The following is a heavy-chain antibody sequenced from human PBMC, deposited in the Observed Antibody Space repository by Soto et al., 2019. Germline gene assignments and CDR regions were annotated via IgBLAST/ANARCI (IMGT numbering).Heavy chain of an antibody. CDR2: INHSGST. V-gene: IGHV4-34*01. Sequence: SETLSLTCAVYGGSFSGYYWSWIRQPPGKGLEWIGEINHSGSTNYNPSLKSRVTISVDTSKNQFSLKLSSVTAADTAVYYCARDVVISITMVRGVISHFDYWGQGTLVTVSS. CDR3: ARDVVISITMVRGVISHFDY. D-gene: IGHD3-10*01. J-gene: IGHJ4*02. CDR1: GGSFSGYY.